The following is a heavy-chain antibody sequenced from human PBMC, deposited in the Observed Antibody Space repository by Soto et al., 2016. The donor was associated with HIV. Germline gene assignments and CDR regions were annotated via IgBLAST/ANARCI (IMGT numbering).Heavy chain of an antibody. Sequence: QAQLVQSGAEVKKPGASVKVSCKASGYTFTSYGISWVRQAPGQGLEWMGWISAYNGNTNYAQKFQGRVTMTTDTSTSTAYMEVRSLRSDDTAVYYCARVTQHTLARRFDLWAVAPWSLSPQ. CDR1: GYTFTSYG. V-gene: IGHV1-18*01. J-gene: IGHJ2*01. CDR2: ISAYNGNT. CDR3: ARVTQHTLARRFDL. D-gene: IGHD3-16*01.